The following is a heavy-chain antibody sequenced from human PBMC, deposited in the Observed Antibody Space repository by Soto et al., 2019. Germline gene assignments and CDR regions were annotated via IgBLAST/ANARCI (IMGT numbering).Heavy chain of an antibody. Sequence: SETLSLTCTVSGGSISSYYLSWIRQPPGKGLEWIGYIYYSGSTNYNPSLKSRVTISVDTSKNQFSLKLSSVTAADTAVYYCASSRNSSWYWDWFDPWGQGTLVTVSS. CDR1: GGSISSYY. CDR2: IYYSGST. J-gene: IGHJ5*02. D-gene: IGHD6-13*01. V-gene: IGHV4-59*01. CDR3: ASSRNSSWYWDWFDP.